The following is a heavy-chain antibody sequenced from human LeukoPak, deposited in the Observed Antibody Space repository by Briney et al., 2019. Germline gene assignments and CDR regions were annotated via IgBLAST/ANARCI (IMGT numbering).Heavy chain of an antibody. CDR1: GFTFSSYW. Sequence: TGGSLRLSCAASGFTFSSYWMSWVRQAPGKGLEWVANIKQDGSEKYYVDSVKGRFTISRDNAKNSLYLQMNSLRAEDTAVYYCARDASLSVVRNWFDPWGQGTLVTVSS. J-gene: IGHJ5*02. D-gene: IGHD2-15*01. CDR2: IKQDGSEK. CDR3: ARDASLSVVRNWFDP. V-gene: IGHV3-7*01.